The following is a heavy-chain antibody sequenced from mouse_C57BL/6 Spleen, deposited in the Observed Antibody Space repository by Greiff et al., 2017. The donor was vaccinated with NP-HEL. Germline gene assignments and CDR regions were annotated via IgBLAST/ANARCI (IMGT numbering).Heavy chain of an antibody. Sequence: QVQLQQSGAELVRPGASVTLSCKASGYTFTDYEMHWVKQTPVHGLEWIGTIDPETGGTAYYQKFKGKAILTADKSSSTAYMELRSLTSEDSAVYYCTRGSYYYGSSWAMDYWGQGTSVTVSS. CDR2: IDPETGGT. CDR3: TRGSYYYGSSWAMDY. D-gene: IGHD1-1*01. V-gene: IGHV1-15*01. J-gene: IGHJ4*01. CDR1: GYTFTDYE.